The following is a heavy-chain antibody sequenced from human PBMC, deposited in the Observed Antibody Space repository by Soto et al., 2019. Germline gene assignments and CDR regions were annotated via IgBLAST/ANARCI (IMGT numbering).Heavy chain of an antibody. CDR3: ARGGYDILATYWGLDY. CDR1: VCTVSSYA. J-gene: IGHJ4*02. V-gene: IGHV1-18*01. D-gene: IGHD3-9*01. Sequence: VASVKVSCKASVCTVSSYAISWVRQAPGPGLEWMGWISRYNGTTNYAQKLQGRVTMTTDTSTSTAHLELRSLRSDDTAVYYCARGGYDILATYWGLDYWGQGTLVTVSS. CDR2: ISRYNGTT.